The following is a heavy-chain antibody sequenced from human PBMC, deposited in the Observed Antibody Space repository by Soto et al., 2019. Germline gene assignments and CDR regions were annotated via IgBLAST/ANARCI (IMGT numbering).Heavy chain of an antibody. J-gene: IGHJ4*02. CDR3: ARDRGTVTPYYFDY. CDR1: GGTFSSYT. D-gene: IGHD4-17*01. V-gene: IGHV1-69*08. Sequence: QVQLVQSGAEVKKPGSSVKVSCKASGGTFSSYTISWVRQAPGQGLEWMGRIIPILGIANYAQKFQGIVTITADKSTSTDYMELSSLRSEDTAVYYCARDRGTVTPYYFDYWGQGTLVTVSS. CDR2: IIPILGIA.